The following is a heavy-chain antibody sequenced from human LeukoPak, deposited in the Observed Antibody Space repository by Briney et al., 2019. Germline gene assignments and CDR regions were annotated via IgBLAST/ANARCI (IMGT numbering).Heavy chain of an antibody. CDR3: ARAYGDYSYFDY. CDR2: ISSSSSYI. Sequence: PGGSLRPSCAVSGFTFSSYSMNWVRQAPGKGLEWVSSISSSSSYIYYADSVKGRFTISRDNAKNSLYLQMNSLRAEDTAVYYCARAYGDYSYFDYWGQGTLVTVSS. V-gene: IGHV3-21*01. D-gene: IGHD4-17*01. CDR1: GFTFSSYS. J-gene: IGHJ4*02.